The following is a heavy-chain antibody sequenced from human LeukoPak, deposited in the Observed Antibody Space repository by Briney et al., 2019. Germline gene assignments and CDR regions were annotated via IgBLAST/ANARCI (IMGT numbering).Heavy chain of an antibody. CDR2: IWYDGSGK. V-gene: IGHV3-33*01. J-gene: IGHJ4*02. CDR1: RFTFSAYG. Sequence: PGGSLRLSCAASRFTFSAYGMHWVRQPPGKGLEWVALIWYDGSGKYYADSVKGRFTISRDNSKNTLYLQMNSLRAEDTAVYYCARDWCGGGSCYYFDHWGQGTLVTVSS. CDR3: ARDWCGGGSCYYFDH. D-gene: IGHD2-15*01.